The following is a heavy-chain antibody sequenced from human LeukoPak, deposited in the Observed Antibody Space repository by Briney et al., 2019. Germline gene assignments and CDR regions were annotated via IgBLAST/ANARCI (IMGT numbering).Heavy chain of an antibody. CDR2: IDSDGSST. CDR3: ARDSDSSGWYEGMEY. Sequence: GGSLRLSCAASGFTFSSYWMHWVRQAPGKGLVWVSRIDSDGSSTSYADSVKGRFTISRDNAKNTLYLQMNSLRAEDRAVYYCARDSDSSGWYEGMEYWGQGTLVTVSS. J-gene: IGHJ4*02. V-gene: IGHV3-74*01. D-gene: IGHD6-19*01. CDR1: GFTFSSYW.